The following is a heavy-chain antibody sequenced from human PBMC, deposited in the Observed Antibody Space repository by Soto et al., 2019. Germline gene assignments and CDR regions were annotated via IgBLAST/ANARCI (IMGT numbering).Heavy chain of an antibody. CDR2: INPNSGDT. V-gene: IGHV1-2*02. CDR1: GYTFIGYY. Sequence: ASVTVSCKASGYTFIGYYMHWVRQAPGQGLEWMGWINPNSGDTNYAQKFQGRVTMTRDTSISTAYTELSRLRFDDTAVYYCARARTNYYNTSDYDFWGQGTLVTVSS. CDR3: ARARTNYYNTSDYDF. D-gene: IGHD3-22*01. J-gene: IGHJ4*02.